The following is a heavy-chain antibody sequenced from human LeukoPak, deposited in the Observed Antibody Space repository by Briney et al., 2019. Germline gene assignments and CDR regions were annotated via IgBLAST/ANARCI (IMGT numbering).Heavy chain of an antibody. V-gene: IGHV3-23*01. CDR2: ISVGGGST. D-gene: IGHD4-17*01. CDR3: AKDYASDYRAVPHTTPIDH. J-gene: IGHJ4*02. CDR1: GFTFSSYA. Sequence: PGGSLRLSCAASGFTFSSYAMSWVRQAPGKGLEWVSGISVGGGSTYYADSVRGRFTISRDNSKSTLYFQMNSLRAEDTAVYYCAKDYASDYRAVPHTTPIDHWGQGTLVTVSS.